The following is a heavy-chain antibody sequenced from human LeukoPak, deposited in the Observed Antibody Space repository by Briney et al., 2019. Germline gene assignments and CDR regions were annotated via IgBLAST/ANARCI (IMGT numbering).Heavy chain of an antibody. CDR3: AKDLTYYYDSSEGIYAFDI. CDR2: ICGSGGST. Sequence: PGGSLRLSCAASGFTFSSYAMSWVRQAPGKGLEWVSAICGSGGSTYYADSVKGRFTISRDNSKNTLYLQMNSLRAEDTAVYYCAKDLTYYYDSSEGIYAFDIWGQGTMVTVSS. V-gene: IGHV3-23*01. D-gene: IGHD3-22*01. J-gene: IGHJ3*02. CDR1: GFTFSSYA.